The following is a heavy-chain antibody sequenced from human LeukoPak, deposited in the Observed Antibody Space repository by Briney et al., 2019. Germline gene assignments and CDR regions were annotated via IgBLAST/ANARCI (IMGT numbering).Heavy chain of an antibody. D-gene: IGHD1-26*01. J-gene: IGHJ4*02. Sequence: GGSLRLSCAAPGFTFSSYAMHWVRQAPGKGLEWVAVISYDGSNKYYADSVKGRFTISRDNAKNSLYLQMNSLRAEDTAVYYCARDRGGSYSAIDYWGQGTLVTVSS. CDR3: ARDRGGSYSAIDY. V-gene: IGHV3-30*04. CDR1: GFTFSSYA. CDR2: ISYDGSNK.